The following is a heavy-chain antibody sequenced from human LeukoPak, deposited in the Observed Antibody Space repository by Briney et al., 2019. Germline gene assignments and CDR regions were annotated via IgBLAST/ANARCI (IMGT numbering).Heavy chain of an antibody. J-gene: IGHJ4*02. CDR1: GGTFSSYA. CDR2: IIPIFGTA. CDR3: ARGIVVVTAIPPHYFDY. V-gene: IGHV1-69*05. D-gene: IGHD2-21*02. Sequence: SVKVSCKASGGTFSSYAIRWVRQAPGQGLEWMGGIIPIFGTANYAQKFQGRVTITTDESTSTAYMELSSLRSEDTAVYYCARGIVVVTAIPPHYFDYWGQGTLVTVSS.